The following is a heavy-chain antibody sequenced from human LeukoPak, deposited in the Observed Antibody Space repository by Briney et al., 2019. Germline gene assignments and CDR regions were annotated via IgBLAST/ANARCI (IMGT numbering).Heavy chain of an antibody. V-gene: IGHV3-30*04. D-gene: IGHD5-12*01. J-gene: IGHJ4*02. Sequence: GGSLRLSCEASGFTFSSYAVHWVRQAPGKGLEWVAVISYDGGNKFYADSVKGRFTISRDNSKNTLDLRMSSLRAEDTAIYYCARDQLAYSGYDTLFAYWGQGTLVTVSS. CDR2: ISYDGGNK. CDR1: GFTFSSYA. CDR3: ARDQLAYSGYDTLFAY.